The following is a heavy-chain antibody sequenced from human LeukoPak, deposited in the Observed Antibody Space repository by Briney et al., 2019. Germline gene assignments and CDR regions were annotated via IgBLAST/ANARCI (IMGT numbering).Heavy chain of an antibody. V-gene: IGHV4-59*01. CDR1: GGSISSYY. Sequence: SETLSLTCTVSGGSISSYYWSWIRQPPGKGLEWIGFIYYSGSTNYNPSLKSRVTISVDTSKNQFSLKLSSVTAADTAVYYCARAPLRSTATMFDYWGQGTLVTVSS. D-gene: IGHD4-17*01. CDR2: IYYSGST. J-gene: IGHJ4*02. CDR3: ARAPLRSTATMFDY.